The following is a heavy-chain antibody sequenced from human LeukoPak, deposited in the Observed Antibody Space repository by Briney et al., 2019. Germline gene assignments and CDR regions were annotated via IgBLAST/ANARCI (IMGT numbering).Heavy chain of an antibody. CDR2: IYYSGST. Sequence: SETLSLTCTVSGGPISSSSYYWGWIRQPPGKGLEWIGSIYYSGSTYYNPSLKSRVTISVDTSKNQFSLKLSSVTAADTAVYYCARSYRPFDYWGQGTLVTVSS. J-gene: IGHJ4*02. D-gene: IGHD1-1*01. V-gene: IGHV4-39*01. CDR1: GGPISSSSYY. CDR3: ARSYRPFDY.